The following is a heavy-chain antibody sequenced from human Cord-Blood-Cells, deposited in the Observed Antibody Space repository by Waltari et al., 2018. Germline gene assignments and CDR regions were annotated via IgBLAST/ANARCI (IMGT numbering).Heavy chain of an antibody. Sequence: QVQLQQWGAGLLKPSETLSLTCAVYGGSFSGYYWSWIPQPPGKGLEWIGEINHSGSTNYNPSLKSRVTISVDTSKNQFSLKLSSVTAADTAVYYCARGGIVVVPAAIYTFDYWGQGTLVTVSS. V-gene: IGHV4-34*01. J-gene: IGHJ4*02. CDR2: INHSGST. CDR3: ARGGIVVVPAAIYTFDY. D-gene: IGHD2-2*01. CDR1: GGSFSGYY.